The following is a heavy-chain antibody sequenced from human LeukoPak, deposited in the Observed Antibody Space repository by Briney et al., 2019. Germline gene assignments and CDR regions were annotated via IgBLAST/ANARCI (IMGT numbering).Heavy chain of an antibody. CDR1: GFTFSDYY. CDR3: ASVLWLQLLPDLDY. CDR2: ISSSGSTI. J-gene: IGHJ4*02. V-gene: IGHV3-11*04. Sequence: PGGSLRLSCAASGFTFSDYYMSWIRQAPGKGLEWVSYISSSGSTIYYADSVKGRFTISRDNAKNSLYLQMNSLRAEDTAVYYCASVLWLQLLPDLDYWGQGTLVTVSS. D-gene: IGHD5-24*01.